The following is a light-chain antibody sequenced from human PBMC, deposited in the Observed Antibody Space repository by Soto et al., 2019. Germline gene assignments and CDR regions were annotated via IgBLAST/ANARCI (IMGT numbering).Light chain of an antibody. CDR1: QSVNSAY. CDR2: GAS. V-gene: IGKV3-20*01. Sequence: EIVLTQSPGTLSLSPGERGTLSCRASQSVNSAYLGWYQQRPGQAPRLLMYGASTRATGIPDRFSGSGSGTDFTLTISRLEPEDFAVYCCQHYGGSLWTFGQGTKIEIK. CDR3: QHYGGSLWT. J-gene: IGKJ1*01.